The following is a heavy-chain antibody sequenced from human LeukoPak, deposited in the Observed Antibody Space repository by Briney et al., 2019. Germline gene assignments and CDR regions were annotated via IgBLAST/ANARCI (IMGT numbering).Heavy chain of an antibody. J-gene: IGHJ5*02. CDR2: INTNSGGT. D-gene: IGHD2-15*01. V-gene: IGHV1-2*02. CDR1: LYTITRFG. CDR3: ARGVDIVVVVAAVNWFDP. Sequence: ASAKVSCKVSLYTITRFGISWVRQAPRQGHEWIGWINTNSGGTTYAQKFQGRVTMTRDTSISTAYMELSRLRSDDTAVYYCARGVDIVVVVAAVNWFDPWGQGALVTVSS.